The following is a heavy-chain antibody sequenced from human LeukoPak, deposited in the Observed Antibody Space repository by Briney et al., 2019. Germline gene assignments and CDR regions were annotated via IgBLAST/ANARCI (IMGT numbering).Heavy chain of an antibody. CDR3: ARGSAYYDFWSGGDAFDI. CDR1: GGSISSYY. Sequence: SETLSLTCTVSGGSISSYYWSWIRQPAGKGLEWIGLIYTSGSTNYNPSLKSRVTMSVDTSKNQFSLKLSSVTAADTAVYYCARGSAYYDFWSGGDAFDIWGQGTMVTVSS. CDR2: IYTSGST. D-gene: IGHD3-3*01. J-gene: IGHJ3*02. V-gene: IGHV4-4*07.